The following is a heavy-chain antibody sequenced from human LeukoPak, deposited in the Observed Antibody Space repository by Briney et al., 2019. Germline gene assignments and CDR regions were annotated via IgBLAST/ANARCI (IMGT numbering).Heavy chain of an antibody. CDR2: IYHSGST. J-gene: IGHJ6*02. CDR1: GYSISSGYY. D-gene: IGHD4-17*01. Sequence: SETLSLTCAVSGYSISSGYYWGWIRQPPGKGLEWIGSIYHSGSTYYNPSLKSRVTISVDTSKNQFSLKLSSVTAADTAVYYCARASTGTYYYYGMDVWGQGTTVTVSS. CDR3: ARASTGTYYYYGMDV. V-gene: IGHV4-38-2*01.